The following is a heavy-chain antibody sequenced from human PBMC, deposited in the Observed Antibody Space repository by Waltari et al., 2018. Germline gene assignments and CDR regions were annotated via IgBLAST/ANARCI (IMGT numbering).Heavy chain of an antibody. CDR3: AREVPVAGRSLFDY. Sequence: QVQLVQSGAEVKKPGSSVKVSCKASGGTFSSYAISWVRQAPGQGLEWMGGSIPIFGTANYAQKFHGRVTITADESTSTAYMELSSLRSEDTAVYYCAREVPVAGRSLFDYWGQGTLVTVSS. D-gene: IGHD6-19*01. V-gene: IGHV1-69*12. CDR1: GGTFSSYA. J-gene: IGHJ4*02. CDR2: SIPIFGTA.